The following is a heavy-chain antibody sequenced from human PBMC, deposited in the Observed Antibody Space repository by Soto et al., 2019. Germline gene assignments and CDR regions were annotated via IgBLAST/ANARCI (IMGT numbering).Heavy chain of an antibody. J-gene: IGHJ6*02. CDR2: VFHSGST. Sequence: SETLSLTCAVSGGSISSGGYSWSWIRQPPGKGLEWIGYVFHSGSTYYSPSLQSRVTISMDGSKNQFSLQLNSVTPEDTAVYYCARVWYSSSSVIYYYYYGMDVWGQGTTVTVSS. CDR1: GGSISSGGYS. D-gene: IGHD6-6*01. CDR3: ARVWYSSSSVIYYYYYGMDV. V-gene: IGHV4-30-2*01.